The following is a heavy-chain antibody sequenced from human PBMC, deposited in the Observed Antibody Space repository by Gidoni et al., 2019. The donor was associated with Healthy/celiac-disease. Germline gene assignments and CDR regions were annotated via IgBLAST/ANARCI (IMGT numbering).Heavy chain of an antibody. Sequence: EVQLVESGGGLVQPGRSLRLSCAASGFTFDDYAMHWVRQAPGKGLEWVSGISWNRGSIGYADSVKGRFTIPRDNAKNSLYLQMNSLRAEDTALYYCAKGDYYDSINRFDPWGQGTLVTVSS. V-gene: IGHV3-9*01. CDR2: ISWNRGSI. CDR3: AKGDYYDSINRFDP. J-gene: IGHJ5*02. D-gene: IGHD3-22*01. CDR1: GFTFDDYA.